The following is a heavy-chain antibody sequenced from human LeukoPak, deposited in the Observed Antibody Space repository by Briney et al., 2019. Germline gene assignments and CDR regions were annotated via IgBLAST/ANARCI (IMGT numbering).Heavy chain of an antibody. CDR1: GFSFRNYG. D-gene: IGHD4-17*01. V-gene: IGHV1-18*01. Sequence: ASVKVSCKTSGFSFRNYGISWVRQAPGQGLEWMGWIISHNGDTELAQKFQGRVSLTTDTSTTTVFMELRSLTSDDTAVYYCARDRGFGDYVDDGADILDYWGQGTLVTVSS. CDR2: IISHNGDT. J-gene: IGHJ4*02. CDR3: ARDRGFGDYVDDGADILDY.